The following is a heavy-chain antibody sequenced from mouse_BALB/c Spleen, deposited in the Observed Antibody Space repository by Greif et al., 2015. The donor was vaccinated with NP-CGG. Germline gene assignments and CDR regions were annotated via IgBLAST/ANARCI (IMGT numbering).Heavy chain of an antibody. Sequence: EVKLQESGAELVKPGASVKLSCTASGFNIKDTYMHRVEQRPEQGLEWIGRIDPANGNTKYDPKFQGKATMTADTSSNTAYLQLSSLTSEDTAVYYCAREGSSFDYWGQGTTLTVSS. CDR3: AREGSSFDY. J-gene: IGHJ2*01. CDR1: GFNIKDTY. V-gene: IGHV14-3*02. CDR2: IDPANGNT. D-gene: IGHD1-1*01.